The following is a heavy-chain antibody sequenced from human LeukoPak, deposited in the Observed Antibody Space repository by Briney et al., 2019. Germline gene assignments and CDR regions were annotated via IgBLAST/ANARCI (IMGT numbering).Heavy chain of an antibody. D-gene: IGHD5-24*01. Sequence: SETLSLTCTVSGGSIGSGAYYWSRTRQHPGEGLGWIGYIHYSGSTYYNPSLKSRVTISVDASKNQFSLKLSSVTAADTAVYYCARDLGDGYLANDYWGQGTLVTVSS. CDR3: ARDLGDGYLANDY. CDR1: GGSIGSGAYY. CDR2: IHYSGST. J-gene: IGHJ4*02. V-gene: IGHV4-31*03.